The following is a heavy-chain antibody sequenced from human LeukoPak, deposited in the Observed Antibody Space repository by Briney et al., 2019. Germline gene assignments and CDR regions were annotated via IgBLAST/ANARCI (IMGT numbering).Heavy chain of an antibody. V-gene: IGHV3-15*01. J-gene: IGHJ4*02. D-gene: IGHD4-23*01. CDR2: TIGGNGPA. CDR3: TWMATVVTVDI. Sequence: GGFLRLSCAASGFTFSSYAMSWVRQAPGKGLEWIGRTIGGNGPADYAAPVKGRFTISRDYSKDTMYLHMNSLKTEDTAVYYCTWMATVVTVDIWGQGTLVTVSS. CDR1: GFTFSSYA.